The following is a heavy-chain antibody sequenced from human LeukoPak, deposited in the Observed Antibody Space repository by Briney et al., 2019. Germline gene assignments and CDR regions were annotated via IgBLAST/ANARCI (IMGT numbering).Heavy chain of an antibody. Sequence: ASVKVSCKTSGYTFTDYYIHWVRQAPGQGLEWMGWINANSGGINYAQKFQGRVTMTRDTSITTAYMEVSGLTSDDTAVYFCARGEIDGPDFDQWGQGTLVTVSS. CDR2: INANSGGI. J-gene: IGHJ4*02. CDR1: GYTFTDYY. V-gene: IGHV1-2*02. D-gene: IGHD5-24*01. CDR3: ARGEIDGPDFDQ.